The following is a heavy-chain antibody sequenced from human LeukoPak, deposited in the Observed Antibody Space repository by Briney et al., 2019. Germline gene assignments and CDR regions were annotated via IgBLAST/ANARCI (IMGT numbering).Heavy chain of an antibody. J-gene: IGHJ5*02. V-gene: IGHV4-59*12. D-gene: IGHD6-19*01. Sequence: SETLSLTCTVSGGSITSYYWSWIRQPPGKGLEWIGFIYYSGSTYYNPSLKSRVTISVDTSKNQFSLKLSSVTAADTAVYYCARDLTVAGTRRFDPWGQGTLVTVSS. CDR3: ARDLTVAGTRRFDP. CDR1: GGSITSYY. CDR2: IYYSGST.